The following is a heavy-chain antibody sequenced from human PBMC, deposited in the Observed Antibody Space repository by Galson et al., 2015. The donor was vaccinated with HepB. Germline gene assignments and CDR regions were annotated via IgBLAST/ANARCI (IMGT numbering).Heavy chain of an antibody. J-gene: IGHJ4*02. CDR2: IFPTDSDT. V-gene: IGHV5-51*03. CDR1: EYSFANYW. Sequence: QSGAEVKKPGKSVKISCKGSEYSFANYWIGWVRQKPGKGLEWMGIIFPTDSDTRYSPSFQGHVTFSVDKSISTAYLQWSSLKASDTAIYYCARLVGGSPGYFDHWGQGTLVTVSS. D-gene: IGHD3-10*01. CDR3: ARLVGGSPGYFDH.